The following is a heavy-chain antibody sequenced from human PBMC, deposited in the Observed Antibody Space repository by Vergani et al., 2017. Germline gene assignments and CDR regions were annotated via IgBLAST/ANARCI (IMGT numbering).Heavy chain of an antibody. V-gene: IGHV3-74*03. D-gene: IGHD2-21*01. Sequence: EVQLVESGGGSVQSGGSLRLSCVASGFSFNTYWMHWVRQVPGKGLMWVARIDEYGNRATYGDFETGRFTISRDNAKNTVFLQMNGLKTEDIGVYYCTTDPRYCGDGSCYWLRDHHDYGMDVWGQGTTVTVSS. CDR3: TTDPRYCGDGSCYWLRDHHDYGMDV. CDR2: IDEYGNRA. CDR1: GFSFNTYW. J-gene: IGHJ6*02.